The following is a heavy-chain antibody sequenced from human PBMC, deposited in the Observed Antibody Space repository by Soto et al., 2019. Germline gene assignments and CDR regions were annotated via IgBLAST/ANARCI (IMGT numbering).Heavy chain of an antibody. J-gene: IGHJ4*02. V-gene: IGHV3-7*05. Sequence: PGGSLRLSCAASGFTFSSYWMSWVRQAPGKGLEWVANIKQDGSEKYYVDSVKGRFTISRDNAKNSLYLQMNSLRAEDTAVYYCARDLIFGVVFSRFDYWGQGTLVTVS. CDR2: IKQDGSEK. D-gene: IGHD3-3*01. CDR1: GFTFSSYW. CDR3: ARDLIFGVVFSRFDY.